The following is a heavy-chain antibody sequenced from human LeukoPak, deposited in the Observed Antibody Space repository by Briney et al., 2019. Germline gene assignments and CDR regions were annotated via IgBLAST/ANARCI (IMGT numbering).Heavy chain of an antibody. J-gene: IGHJ5*02. D-gene: IGHD6-13*01. CDR1: GGSIDSNS. V-gene: IGHV4-59*01. CDR3: ARRSSSWKNWFDT. CDR2: IYYSGTT. Sequence: SETLSLTCTVSGGSIDSNSWTWIRQPPGKGLEWIGYIYYSGTTNYNPSLKSRVTMSVDMSKNQFSLKLSSVTAADTAVYYCARRSSSWKNWFDTWGQGTLVTVSS.